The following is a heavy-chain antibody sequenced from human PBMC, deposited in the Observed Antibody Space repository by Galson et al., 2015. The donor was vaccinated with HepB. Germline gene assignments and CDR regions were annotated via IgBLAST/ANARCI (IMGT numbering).Heavy chain of an antibody. Sequence: QSGAEVKKPGESLRISCKGSGYSFTSYWISWVRQMPGKGLEWMGRIDPSDSYTNYSPSFQGHVTISADKSISTAYLQWSSLKASDTAMYYCATPDTAMVGGYYYYGMDVWGQGTTVTVSS. V-gene: IGHV5-10-1*01. D-gene: IGHD5-18*01. CDR3: ATPDTAMVGGYYYYGMDV. CDR1: GYSFTSYW. J-gene: IGHJ6*02. CDR2: IDPSDSYT.